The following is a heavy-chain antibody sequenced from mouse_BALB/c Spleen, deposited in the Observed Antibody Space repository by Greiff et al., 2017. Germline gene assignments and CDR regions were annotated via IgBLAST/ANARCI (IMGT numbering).Heavy chain of an antibody. D-gene: IGHD2-14*01. CDR1: GYTFTDYN. Sequence: EVQLQQSGPELVKPGASVKISCKASGYTFTDYNMHWVKQSHGKSLEWIGYIYPYNGGTGYNQKFKSKATLTVDNSSSTAYMELRSLTSEDSAVYYCARYYRYDYAMDYWGQGTSVTVSS. CDR2: IYPYNGGT. J-gene: IGHJ4*01. V-gene: IGHV1S29*02. CDR3: ARYYRYDYAMDY.